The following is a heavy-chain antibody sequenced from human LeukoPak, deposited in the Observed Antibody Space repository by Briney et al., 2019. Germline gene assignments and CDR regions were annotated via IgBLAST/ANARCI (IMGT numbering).Heavy chain of an antibody. D-gene: IGHD4-17*01. CDR1: GFTFSSYS. J-gene: IGHJ3*02. V-gene: IGHV3-21*01. CDR3: ARDIDYGDYSGDAFDI. CDR2: ISSSSSYI. Sequence: GGSLRPSCAASGFTFSSYSMNWVRQAPGKGLEWVSSISSSSSYIYYADSVKGRFTISRDNAKNSLYLQMNSLRAEDTAVYYCARDIDYGDYSGDAFDIWGQGTMVTVSS.